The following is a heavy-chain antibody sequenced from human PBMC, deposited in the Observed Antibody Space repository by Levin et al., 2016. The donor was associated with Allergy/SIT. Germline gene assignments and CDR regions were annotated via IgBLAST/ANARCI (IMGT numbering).Heavy chain of an antibody. Sequence: SETLSLTCTVSGGSMSSSSYYWGWIRQPPGKGLEWIGSIYYSGSTYYNPSLKSRVTISVDTSKNQFSLKLSSVTAADTAVYYCARHGPRYLQLYYFEYWGQGTLVTVSS. J-gene: IGHJ4*02. CDR1: GGSMSSSSYY. V-gene: IGHV4-39*01. CDR3: ARHGPRYLQLYYFEY. D-gene: IGHD1-1*01. CDR2: IYYSGST.